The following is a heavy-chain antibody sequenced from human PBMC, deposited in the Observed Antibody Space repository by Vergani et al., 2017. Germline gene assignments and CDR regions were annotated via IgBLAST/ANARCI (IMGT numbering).Heavy chain of an antibody. D-gene: IGHD3-10*01. CDR2: INPNSGGT. J-gene: IGHJ5*02. CDR3: ARGRGVIIENNWFDP. V-gene: IGHV1-2*02. CDR1: GYTFTGYY. Sequence: QVQLVQSGAEVKKPGASVKVSCKASGYTFTGYYMHWVRQAPGQGLEWMGWINPNSGGTNYAQKFQGRVTMTRDTSISTAYMELSRLRSDDTAVYYCARGRGVIIENNWFDPWGQGTLVTVSS.